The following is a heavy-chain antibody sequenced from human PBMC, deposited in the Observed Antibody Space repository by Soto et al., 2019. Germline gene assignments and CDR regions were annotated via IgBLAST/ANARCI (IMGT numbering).Heavy chain of an antibody. Sequence: PGGSLRLSCAASGFTFSSYGMHWVRQAPGKGLEWVAVISYDGSNKYYADSVKGRFTISRDNSKNTLYLQMNSLRAEDTAVYYCAKDGIVVVVASEKSNPPIDYWGQGTLVTVSS. D-gene: IGHD2-15*01. CDR3: AKDGIVVVVASEKSNPPIDY. V-gene: IGHV3-30*18. J-gene: IGHJ4*02. CDR1: GFTFSSYG. CDR2: ISYDGSNK.